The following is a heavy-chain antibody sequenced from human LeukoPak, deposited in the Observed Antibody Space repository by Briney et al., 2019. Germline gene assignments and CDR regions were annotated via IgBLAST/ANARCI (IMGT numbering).Heavy chain of an antibody. D-gene: IGHD1-26*01. CDR3: ASNTAEKWELLPIDY. CDR1: GYTFTGYY. Sequence: ASVKVSCKASGYTFTGYYMHWVRQAPGQGLEWMGWINPNSGGTNYAQKFQGRVTMTRDTSISTAYMELSRLRSDDTAVYYCASNTAEKWELLPIDYWGQGTLVTVSS. CDR2: INPNSGGT. V-gene: IGHV1-2*02. J-gene: IGHJ4*02.